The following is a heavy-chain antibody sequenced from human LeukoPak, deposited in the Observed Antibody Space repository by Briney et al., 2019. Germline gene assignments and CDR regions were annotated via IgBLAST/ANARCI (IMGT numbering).Heavy chain of an antibody. CDR3: ARGARLYYYGSGSYDFDY. D-gene: IGHD3-10*01. J-gene: IGHJ4*02. CDR2: MNPNSGNT. Sequence: ASVKVSCKASGYTFTSYDINWVRQATGQGLEWMGWMNPNSGNTGYAQKFQGRVTMTRNTSISTAYMELSSLRPEDTAVYYCARGARLYYYGSGSYDFDYWGQGTLVTVSS. V-gene: IGHV1-8*01. CDR1: GYTFTSYD.